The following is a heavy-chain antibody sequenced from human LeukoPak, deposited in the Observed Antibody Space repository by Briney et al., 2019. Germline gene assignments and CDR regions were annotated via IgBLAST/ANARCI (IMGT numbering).Heavy chain of an antibody. CDR3: AKSLLNFDWLLPLGY. J-gene: IGHJ4*02. CDR2: RSKANSYAT. V-gene: IGHV3-73*01. Sequence: GGSLKLSCAASGFTFSGSAMHWVRQASGKGLEWVGHRSKANSYATAYAASVRGRFTISRDNSKNTLYLQMNSLRAEDTAVYYCAKSLLNFDWLLPLGYWGQGTLVTVSS. CDR1: GFTFSGSA. D-gene: IGHD3-9*01.